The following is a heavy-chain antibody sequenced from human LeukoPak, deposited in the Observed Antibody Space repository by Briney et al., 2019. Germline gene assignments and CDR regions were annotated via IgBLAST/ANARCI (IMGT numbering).Heavy chain of an antibody. J-gene: IGHJ4*02. D-gene: IGHD6-13*01. Sequence: GGSLRLSCAASGFTFDDYAMHWVRQAPGKGLEWVSGISWNSGSIGYADSVKGRFTISRDNAKNSLYLQMNSLRAEDTALYYCAKGAAAGISFDYWGQETLVTVSS. CDR1: GFTFDDYA. V-gene: IGHV3-9*01. CDR3: AKGAAAGISFDY. CDR2: ISWNSGSI.